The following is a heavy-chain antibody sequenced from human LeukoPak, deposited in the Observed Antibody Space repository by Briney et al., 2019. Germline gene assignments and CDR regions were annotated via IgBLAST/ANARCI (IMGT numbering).Heavy chain of an antibody. CDR1: GGSIRSSNYY. V-gene: IGHV4-39*01. CDR2: IYYSGST. J-gene: IGHJ5*02. CDR3: ARLFYYDSSGPPS. Sequence: PSETLSLTCNVLGGSIRSSNYYWGWIRQPPGKRLEWTGSIYYSGSTYYNPSLKGRITMYVDTSNNQFSLKLTSATATDTSVYYCARLFYYDSSGPPSWGQGTLVTVSS. D-gene: IGHD3-22*01.